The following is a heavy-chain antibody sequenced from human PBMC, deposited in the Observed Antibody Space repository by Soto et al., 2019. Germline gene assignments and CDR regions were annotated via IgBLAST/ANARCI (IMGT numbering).Heavy chain of an antibody. V-gene: IGHV3-33*01. J-gene: IGHJ6*02. D-gene: IGHD3-10*01. CDR1: GFTFSSYG. CDR3: ARDGQGSMVRGAISPYYYYGMDV. Sequence: GGSLRLSCAASGFTFSSYGMHWVRQAPGKGLEWVAVIWYDGSNKYYADSVKGRFTISRDNSKNTLYLQMNSLRAEDTAVYYCARDGQGSMVRGAISPYYYYGMDVWGQGDTVTVSS. CDR2: IWYDGSNK.